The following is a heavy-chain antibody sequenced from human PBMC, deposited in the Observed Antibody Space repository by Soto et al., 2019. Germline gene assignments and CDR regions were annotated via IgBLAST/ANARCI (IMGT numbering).Heavy chain of an antibody. CDR1: GFTFSSYA. Sequence: LRLSCAASGFTFSSYAMSWVRQAPGKGLEWVSAISGSGGSTYYADSVKGRFTISRDNSKNTLYLQMNSLRAEDTAVYYCAKQHRYCSGGSCYSGNYFDYWGQGTLVTVSS. D-gene: IGHD2-15*01. J-gene: IGHJ4*02. CDR3: AKQHRYCSGGSCYSGNYFDY. V-gene: IGHV3-23*01. CDR2: ISGSGGST.